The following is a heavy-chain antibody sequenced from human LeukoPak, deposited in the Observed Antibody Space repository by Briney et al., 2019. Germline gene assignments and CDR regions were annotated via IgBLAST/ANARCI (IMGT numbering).Heavy chain of an antibody. CDR3: ARHLAAWSGYFMDV. D-gene: IGHD3-3*01. Sequence: SGTLSLTCTVSGGSINSSNYYWGWIRQPPGKGLEWIGSLYYSESIYYNPSLKSRVTLSVDTSKNQFSLKLSSVTAADTAVYYCARHLAAWSGYFMDVWGKGTTVTVSS. J-gene: IGHJ6*04. V-gene: IGHV4-39*01. CDR1: GGSINSSNYY. CDR2: LYYSESI.